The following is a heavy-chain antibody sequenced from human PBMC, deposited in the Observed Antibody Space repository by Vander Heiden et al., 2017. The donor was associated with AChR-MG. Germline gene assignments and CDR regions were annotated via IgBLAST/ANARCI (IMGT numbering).Heavy chain of an antibody. CDR3: ARNVIRSYNMDV. CDR2: ISYNGNKR. D-gene: IGHD2-21*01. Sequence: QVRLVESGGGVVQPGRSLRISCAAFGFTISREGMHWVRQARGKGLRWLAVISYNGNKRYYADSVKGRFTISRDNSENTLYLQMSSLRPDDTGVYFCARNVIRSYNMDVWGQGTTVTVSS. V-gene: IGHV3-30*03. J-gene: IGHJ6*03. CDR1: GFTISREG.